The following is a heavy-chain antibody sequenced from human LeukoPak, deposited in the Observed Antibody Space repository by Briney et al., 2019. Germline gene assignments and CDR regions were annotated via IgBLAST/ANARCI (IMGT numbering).Heavy chain of an antibody. V-gene: IGHV4-59*12. Sequence: SETLSLTCTVSGGSISSYSWSWVRQPPGRGLEWMGYIYYTGSTTYNPSLKRRDTISLDTSKNQFSLKLSSVTAADTAVYYCAGDYGSGSYRFDYWGQGTLVTVSS. CDR1: GGSISSYS. CDR3: AGDYGSGSYRFDY. CDR2: IYYTGST. J-gene: IGHJ4*02. D-gene: IGHD3-10*01.